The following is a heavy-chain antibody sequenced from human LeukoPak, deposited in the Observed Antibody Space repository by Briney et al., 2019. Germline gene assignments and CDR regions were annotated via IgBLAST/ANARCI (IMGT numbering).Heavy chain of an antibody. J-gene: IGHJ6*02. CDR2: IFYIASN. D-gene: IGHD2-2*01. CDR3: LRYCTSISCYHYYGMDV. Sequence: SETLSLTCTVSAGSISSSTYYWGWIRQPPGKGLEWIGSIFYIASNYYNPSLKSRVTISVATSKNHFSLKLSSVTAADRGVYYCLRYCTSISCYHYYGMDVWGQGNTVTVSS. V-gene: IGHV4-39*02. CDR1: AGSISSSTYY.